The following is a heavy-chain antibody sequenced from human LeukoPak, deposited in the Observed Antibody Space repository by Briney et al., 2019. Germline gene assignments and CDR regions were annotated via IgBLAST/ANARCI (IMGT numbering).Heavy chain of an antibody. Sequence: GASVKVSCKASGGTFSSYAISWVRQAPGQGLEWMGGIIPIFGTANYAQKFQGRVTITADESTSTAYMELSSLRSEDTAVYYCAGDASRGAAAEDAFDIWGQGTMVTVS. J-gene: IGHJ3*02. V-gene: IGHV1-69*13. D-gene: IGHD6-13*01. CDR1: GGTFSSYA. CDR3: AGDASRGAAAEDAFDI. CDR2: IIPIFGTA.